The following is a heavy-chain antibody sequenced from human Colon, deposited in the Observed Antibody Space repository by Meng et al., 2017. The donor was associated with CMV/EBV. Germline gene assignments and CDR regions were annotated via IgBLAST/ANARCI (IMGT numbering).Heavy chain of an antibody. D-gene: IGHD3-22*01. Sequence: ASVKVSCKASGYIFSNFDINWVRQATGQGLEWMGWMNADSGDTGYAQKFQGRVSIARNTSISTAYMELSSLRSEDTAVYYCARQASYDSSGYYYYYGMDVWGQGTTVTV. CDR1: GYIFSNFD. V-gene: IGHV1-8*03. J-gene: IGHJ6*02. CDR3: ARQASYDSSGYYYYYGMDV. CDR2: MNADSGDT.